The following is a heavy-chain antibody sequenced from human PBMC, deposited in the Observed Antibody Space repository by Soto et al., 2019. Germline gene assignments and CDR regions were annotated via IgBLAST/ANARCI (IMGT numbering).Heavy chain of an antibody. Sequence: ASVKVSCKASGYTFTSYDINWVRQATGQGLEWMGWMNPNSGNTGYAQKLQGRVTMTRDTSISTAYMELRSLRSDDTAVYYCARDNTIFGVVIPLDAFDIWGQGTMVTVSS. CDR2: MNPNSGNT. D-gene: IGHD3-3*01. V-gene: IGHV1-8*01. J-gene: IGHJ3*02. CDR1: GYTFTSYD. CDR3: ARDNTIFGVVIPLDAFDI.